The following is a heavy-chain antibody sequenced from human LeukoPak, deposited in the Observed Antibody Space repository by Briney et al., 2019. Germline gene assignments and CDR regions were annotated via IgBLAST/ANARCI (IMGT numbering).Heavy chain of an antibody. CDR3: ARDPIAVAGLYYFDY. J-gene: IGHJ4*02. CDR2: ISYDGSNK. Sequence: GGSLRLSCAASGFTFSSYAMHWVRQAPGKGLEWVAVISYDGSNKYYADSVKGRFTISRDNSKNTLYLQMNSLRAEDTAVYYCARDPIAVAGLYYFDYWGQGTLVTVSS. D-gene: IGHD6-19*01. V-gene: IGHV3-30-3*01. CDR1: GFTFSSYA.